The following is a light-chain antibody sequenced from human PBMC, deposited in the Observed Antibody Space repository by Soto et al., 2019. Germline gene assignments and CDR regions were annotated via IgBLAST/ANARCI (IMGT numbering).Light chain of an antibody. CDR2: GAS. Sequence: DIQMTQSPSSVSASVGDSVTITCRASQDIASWLARYQQKPGKAPNLLIYGASTLQSGVPSRFSGSRSGTDFTLTISSLQPEDFAAYYCQQANSFPLTFGGGTKVEIK. CDR1: QDIASW. CDR3: QQANSFPLT. V-gene: IGKV1D-12*01. J-gene: IGKJ4*01.